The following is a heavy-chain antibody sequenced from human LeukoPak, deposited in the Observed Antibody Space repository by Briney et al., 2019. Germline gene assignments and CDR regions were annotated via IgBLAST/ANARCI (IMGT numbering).Heavy chain of an antibody. J-gene: IGHJ5*02. CDR3: ARDYSRGYAWFDP. CDR2: IYYSGSA. CDR1: GDSISSGGYY. Sequence: SGTLSLTCTVSGDSISSGGYYWSWIRQHPGKGLEWIGYIYYSGSAYYNPFLKSRVSISVDTSKNQFSLKLTSVTAADTALYFCARDYSRGYAWFDPWGQGILVTVSS. V-gene: IGHV4-31*03. D-gene: IGHD5-12*01.